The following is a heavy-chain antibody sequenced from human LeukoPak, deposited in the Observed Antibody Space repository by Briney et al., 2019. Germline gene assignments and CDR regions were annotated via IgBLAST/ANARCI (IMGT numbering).Heavy chain of an antibody. V-gene: IGHV4-38-2*01. D-gene: IGHD1-14*01. J-gene: IGHJ4*02. CDR3: VSGKYYFDY. Sequence: SETLSLTCAVSGYSISSGYYWGWIRQPPGKGLEWIGSIYHSGSTYYNPSLKSRVTISVATSKNQFSLKLSSVTAADTAVYYCVSGKYYFDYWGQGTLVTVSS. CDR2: IYHSGST. CDR1: GYSISSGYY.